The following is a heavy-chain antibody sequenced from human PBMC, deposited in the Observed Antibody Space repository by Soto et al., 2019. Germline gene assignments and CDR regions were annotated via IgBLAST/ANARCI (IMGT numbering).Heavy chain of an antibody. CDR3: ARPYCSSTSCYPNYYYYYGMDV. J-gene: IGHJ6*02. D-gene: IGHD2-2*01. CDR1: GGSISSSSYY. V-gene: IGHV4-39*01. CDR2: IYYSGST. Sequence: QLQLQESGPGLVKPSETLSLTCTVSGGSISSSSYYWGWICQPPGRGLEWIGSIYYSGSTYYNPSLKSRVTISVDTSKNQYALKLISVTAADTAVYYCARPYCSSTSCYPNYYYYYGMDVWGQGTTVTVSS.